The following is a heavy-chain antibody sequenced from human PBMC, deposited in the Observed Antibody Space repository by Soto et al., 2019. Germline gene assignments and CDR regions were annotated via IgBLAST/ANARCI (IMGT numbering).Heavy chain of an antibody. Sequence: EVQLLESGGGLVQPGGSLRLSCAASGFTFRSYAMSWVRQAPGKGLEWVSTISGSGGSTYYADSVKGRFTISRDNSKNTLYLQMNSLRAEDTAVYYCAKDVLRSVGGDDAFDIWGQGKMVTVSS. V-gene: IGHV3-23*01. CDR1: GFTFRSYA. CDR2: ISGSGGST. J-gene: IGHJ3*02. D-gene: IGHD4-17*01. CDR3: AKDVLRSVGGDDAFDI.